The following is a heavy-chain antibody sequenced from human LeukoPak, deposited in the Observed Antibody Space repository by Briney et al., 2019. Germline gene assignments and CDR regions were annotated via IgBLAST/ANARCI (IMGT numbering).Heavy chain of an antibody. Sequence: QPGGSLRLSCSASGFTFSSYAMHWVRHAPGKGLEYVSAISSSGGSSYYAASVKGRFTISRDNSKNTLYLQMSSLRAEDTAVYYCVKSLYSYDSSGYYGDFDYWGQGTLVTVSS. CDR3: VKSLYSYDSSGYYGDFDY. D-gene: IGHD3-22*01. V-gene: IGHV3-64D*06. CDR1: GFTFSSYA. CDR2: ISSSGGSS. J-gene: IGHJ4*02.